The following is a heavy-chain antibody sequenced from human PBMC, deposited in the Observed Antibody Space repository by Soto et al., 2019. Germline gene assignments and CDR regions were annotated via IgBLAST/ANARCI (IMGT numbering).Heavy chain of an antibody. V-gene: IGHV4-39*01. CDR3: ARGFGRSHFDY. CDR1: GGCISSRDSY. Sequence: SETMSLTCTVSGGCISSRDSYWGWIRQPPGKGLEWIGSFHYSGSTYYNPSLKSRVTISVDTSKNQLSLRVTSVTAADTAVYYCARGFGRSHFDYWGQGTLVTVSS. J-gene: IGHJ4*02. CDR2: FHYSGST. D-gene: IGHD3-16*01.